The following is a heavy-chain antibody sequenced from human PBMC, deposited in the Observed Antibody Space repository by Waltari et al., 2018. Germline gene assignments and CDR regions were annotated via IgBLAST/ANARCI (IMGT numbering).Heavy chain of an antibody. D-gene: IGHD6-13*01. Sequence: EVQLVESGGGLVKPGGSLRLSCAASGFTFSSYSMNWFRQSPGKGLEWVSSISSSSSYIYYADSVKGRFTISRDNAKNSLYLQMNSLRAEDTAVYYCARVAASLIRKYYFDYWGQGTLVTVSS. J-gene: IGHJ4*02. V-gene: IGHV3-21*01. CDR1: GFTFSSYS. CDR3: ARVAASLIRKYYFDY. CDR2: ISSSSSYI.